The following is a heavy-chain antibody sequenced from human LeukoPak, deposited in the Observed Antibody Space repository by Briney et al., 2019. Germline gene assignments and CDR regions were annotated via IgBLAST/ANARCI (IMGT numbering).Heavy chain of an antibody. Sequence: PGGSLRLSCAASGFTFSSYGMHWVRQAPGKGLEWVAVIWYDGSNKYYADSVKGRFTISRDNPKNTLYLQMNSLRAEDTAVYYCARSHYYDSSGYYYYYYGMDVWGQGTTVTVSS. CDR2: IWYDGSNK. J-gene: IGHJ6*02. V-gene: IGHV3-33*01. CDR3: ARSHYYDSSGYYYYYYGMDV. D-gene: IGHD3-22*01. CDR1: GFTFSSYG.